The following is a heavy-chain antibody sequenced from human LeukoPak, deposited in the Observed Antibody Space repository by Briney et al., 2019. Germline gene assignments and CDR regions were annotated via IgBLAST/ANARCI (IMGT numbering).Heavy chain of an antibody. CDR2: ISSSGSTI. CDR3: ARVWYYYDSSGYALDH. J-gene: IGHJ4*02. D-gene: IGHD3-22*01. Sequence: GGSLRLSCAASGFTFSDYYMSWIRQAPGKGLEWVSYISSSGSTIYYADSVKGRFTISRDNAKNSLYLQMNSLRAEDTAVYYCARVWYYYDSSGYALDHWGQGTLVTVSS. V-gene: IGHV3-11*01. CDR1: GFTFSDYY.